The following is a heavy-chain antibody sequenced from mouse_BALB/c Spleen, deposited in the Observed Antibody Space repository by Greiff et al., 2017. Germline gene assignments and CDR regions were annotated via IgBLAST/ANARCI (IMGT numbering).Heavy chain of an antibody. D-gene: IGHD1-1*01. Sequence: VMLVESGPGLVAPSQSLSITCTVSGFSLTDYGVSWIRQPPGKGLEWLGVIWGGGSTYYNSALKSRLSISKDNSKSQVFLKMNSLQTDDTAMYYCAKHGYYGSSSWYFDVWGAGTTVTVSS. V-gene: IGHV2-6-5*01. J-gene: IGHJ1*01. CDR3: AKHGYYGSSSWYFDV. CDR2: IWGGGST. CDR1: GFSLTDYG.